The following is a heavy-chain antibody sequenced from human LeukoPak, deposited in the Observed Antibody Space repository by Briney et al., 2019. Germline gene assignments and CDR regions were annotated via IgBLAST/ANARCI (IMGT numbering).Heavy chain of an antibody. D-gene: IGHD6-19*01. V-gene: IGHV3-66*01. CDR1: GFTVSSNY. CDR2: IYSGGIT. J-gene: IGHJ6*03. CDR3: AKDRDSSGWFHYYMEV. Sequence: PGGSLRLACAASGFTVSSNYMSWVRQAPGKGLEWVSVIYSGGITYYADSVKGRFHISRDNSKNTVYLQMNSLRAEDTAIYYCAKDRDSSGWFHYYMEVWGKGTTVTVSS.